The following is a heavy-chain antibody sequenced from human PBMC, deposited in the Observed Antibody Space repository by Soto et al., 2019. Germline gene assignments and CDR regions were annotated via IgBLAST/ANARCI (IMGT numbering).Heavy chain of an antibody. CDR2: IIPIFGTA. J-gene: IGHJ6*02. D-gene: IGHD6-13*01. V-gene: IGHV1-69*13. CDR1: GGTFSSYA. CDR3: ARDSAAAGREGYYYYGMDV. Sequence: GASVKVSCKASGGTFSSYAISWVRQAPGQGXEWMGGIIPIFGTANYAQKFQGRVTITADESTSTAYMELSSLRSEDTAVYYCARDSAAAGREGYYYYGMDVWGQGTTVTVSS.